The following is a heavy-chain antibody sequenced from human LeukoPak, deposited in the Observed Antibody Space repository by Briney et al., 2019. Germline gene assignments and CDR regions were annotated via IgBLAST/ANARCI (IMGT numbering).Heavy chain of an antibody. CDR3: ANGQQLVPPYFDY. D-gene: IGHD6-13*01. Sequence: ASVKVSCKASGYTFTSYDINWVRQATGQGLEWMGWMNPNSGNTGYAQKFQGRVTMTRNTSISTAYMELSSLRSEDTAVYYCANGQQLVPPYFDYWGQGTLVTASS. V-gene: IGHV1-8*01. CDR1: GYTFTSYD. CDR2: MNPNSGNT. J-gene: IGHJ4*02.